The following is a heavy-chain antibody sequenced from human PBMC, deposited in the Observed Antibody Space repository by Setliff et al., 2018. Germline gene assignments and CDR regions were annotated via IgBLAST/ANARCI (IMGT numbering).Heavy chain of an antibody. V-gene: IGHV1-69*05. Sequence: ASVKVSCKASGYTFTNHYMHWVRQAPGQGLEWLGGTIPNFGTTNYAQEFQGRVTIITDESTSTAYMELSSLRFEDTAVYYCAREGVDTRSSTDYRYYMDVWGKGTTVTVSS. CDR1: GYTFTNHY. D-gene: IGHD5-18*01. J-gene: IGHJ6*03. CDR2: TIPNFGTT. CDR3: AREGVDTRSSTDYRYYMDV.